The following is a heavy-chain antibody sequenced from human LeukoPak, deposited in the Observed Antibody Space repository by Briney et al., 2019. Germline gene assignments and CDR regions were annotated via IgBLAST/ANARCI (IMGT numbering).Heavy chain of an antibody. V-gene: IGHV3-23*01. J-gene: IGHJ4*02. CDR1: GFTFSSYG. CDR2: ISGSGGST. Sequence: PGGSLRLSCAASGFTFSSYGMSWVRQAPGKGLEWVSAISGSGGSTYYADSVKGRFTISRDNSNNTLYLQMNSLRAEDTAIYYCAKVYYDDSGYLWYFDYWGQGTLVTVSS. CDR3: AKVYYDDSGYLWYFDY. D-gene: IGHD3-22*01.